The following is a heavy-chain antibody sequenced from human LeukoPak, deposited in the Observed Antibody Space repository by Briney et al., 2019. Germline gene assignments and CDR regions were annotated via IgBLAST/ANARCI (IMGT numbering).Heavy chain of an antibody. V-gene: IGHV4-38-2*02. J-gene: IGHJ4*02. CDR1: SYSISSDYY. Sequence: SETLSLTCTVSSYSISSDYYWGWIRQPPGKGLEGIGSIYYSGSTYYNPSLKSRVTISVDTSKNQFSLKLSSVTAADTAVYYCANGWGYGGPFDYWSQGTLVTVSS. CDR3: ANGWGYGGPFDY. D-gene: IGHD5-18*01. CDR2: IYYSGST.